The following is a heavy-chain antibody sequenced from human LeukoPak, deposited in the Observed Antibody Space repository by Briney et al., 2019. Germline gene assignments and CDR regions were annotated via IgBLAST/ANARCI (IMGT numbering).Heavy chain of an antibody. CDR1: GGSISSINSNY. CDR3: ARQADGNSGPFDY. V-gene: IGHV4-59*08. CDR2: IYNSGST. D-gene: IGHD4-23*01. Sequence: PSETLSLTCTVSGGSISSINSNYCSWIRQPPGKGLEWIGYIYNSGSTNYNPSLKSRVTISVDTSKNQFSLKLSSVTAADTAVYYCARQADGNSGPFDYWGQGTVVTVSS. J-gene: IGHJ4*02.